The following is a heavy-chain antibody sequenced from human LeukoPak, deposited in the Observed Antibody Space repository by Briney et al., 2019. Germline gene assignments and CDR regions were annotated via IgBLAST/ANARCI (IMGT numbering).Heavy chain of an antibody. CDR2: IDSAGST. CDR3: ARHDVSAVPYYFDY. CDR1: GGSISSGGSSDSVH. D-gene: IGHD3-10*02. Sequence: PSETLSLTCTVSGGSISSGGSSDSVHWSWIRQSAGKGLEWIGRIDSAGSTNYNPSLTGRVTISVDTSKNQFSLRLSPVTAADTAVYYCARHDVSAVPYYFDYWGQGTLVTVPS. J-gene: IGHJ4*02. V-gene: IGHV4-61*02.